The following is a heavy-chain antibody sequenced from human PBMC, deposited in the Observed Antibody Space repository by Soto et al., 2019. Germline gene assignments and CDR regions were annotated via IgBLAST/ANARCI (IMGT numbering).Heavy chain of an antibody. CDR2: IYWDDDK. D-gene: IGHD3-10*01. Sequence: QITLKESGPTLVKPTQTLTLTCTFSGFSLSTSGVGVGWIRQPPGKALEWLALIYWDDDKRYSPSLKSRLTITKDTTKNQVVLTMTTMDPVDTATYYCARPYYYGSGRLYWYFDLWGRGTLVTVSS. J-gene: IGHJ2*01. CDR1: GFSLSTSGVG. CDR3: ARPYYYGSGRLYWYFDL. V-gene: IGHV2-5*02.